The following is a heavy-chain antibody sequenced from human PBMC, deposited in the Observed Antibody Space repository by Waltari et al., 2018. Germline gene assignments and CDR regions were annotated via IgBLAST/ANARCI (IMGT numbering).Heavy chain of an antibody. CDR3: ARTLYYYYYYMDV. Sequence: GESGAEVKKPGASVKVSCKASGYTFTGYSMHWVRQAPGQGLEWMGWINPNSGGTNYAQKFQGRVTMTRDTSISTAYMELSRLRSDDTAVYYCARTLYYYYYYMDVWGKGTTVTVSS. CDR1: GYTFTGYS. J-gene: IGHJ6*03. V-gene: IGHV1-2*02. CDR2: INPNSGGT.